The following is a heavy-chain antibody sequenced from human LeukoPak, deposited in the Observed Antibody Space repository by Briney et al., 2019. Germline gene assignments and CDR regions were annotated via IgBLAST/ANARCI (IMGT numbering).Heavy chain of an antibody. V-gene: IGHV1-2*02. Sequence: ASVKVSCKASGYTFTGYYMHWVRQAPGQGLEWMGWINPNSGGTNYAQKFQGRVTMTRDTSIITAYMELSRLRSDDTAVYYCARNYYDSSGQSADAFDIWGQGTMVTVSS. J-gene: IGHJ3*02. CDR2: INPNSGGT. D-gene: IGHD3-22*01. CDR3: ARNYYDSSGQSADAFDI. CDR1: GYTFTGYY.